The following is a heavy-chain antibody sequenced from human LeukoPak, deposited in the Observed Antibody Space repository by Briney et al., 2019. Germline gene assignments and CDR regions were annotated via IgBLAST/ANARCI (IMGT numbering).Heavy chain of an antibody. D-gene: IGHD6-13*01. V-gene: IGHV4-34*01. J-gene: IGHJ4*02. Sequence: SETLSLTCAVYGGSFSGYYWNWIRQPPGKGLEWIGEINHSGSTNYNPSLKSRVTISVDTSKNQFSLKLSSVTAADTAVYYCARVVYSSSWSYFDYWGQGTLVTVSS. CDR1: GGSFSGYY. CDR2: INHSGST. CDR3: ARVVYSSSWSYFDY.